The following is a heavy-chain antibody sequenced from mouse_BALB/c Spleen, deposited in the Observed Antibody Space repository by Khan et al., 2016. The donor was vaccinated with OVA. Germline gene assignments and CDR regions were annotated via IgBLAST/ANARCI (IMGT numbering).Heavy chain of an antibody. CDR1: GYSITSDYA. CDR2: ITYSGST. Sequence: VQLKESGPGLVKPSQSLSLTCTVSGYSITSDYAWNWIRQFPGNKLEWVGYITYSGSTSYTPSLKSRISITRDTSKNKFFLHLNSVTTEDTATYYCTRGRAYWGQGTLVTVSA. CDR3: TRGRAY. V-gene: IGHV3-2*02. D-gene: IGHD3-3*01. J-gene: IGHJ3*01.